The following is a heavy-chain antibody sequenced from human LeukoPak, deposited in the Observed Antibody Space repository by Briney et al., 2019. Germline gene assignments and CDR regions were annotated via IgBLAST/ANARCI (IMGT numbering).Heavy chain of an antibody. Sequence: PSETLSLTCAVYGGSFSGYYWSWIRQPPGKGLEWIGEINHSGSTNYNPSLKSRVTISVDTSKNQFSLKLSSVTAADTAVYYCARGLLRYSSSWPSENWFDPWGQGTLVTVSS. J-gene: IGHJ5*02. CDR2: INHSGST. V-gene: IGHV4-34*01. CDR3: ARGLLRYSSSWPSENWFDP. D-gene: IGHD6-13*01. CDR1: GGSFSGYY.